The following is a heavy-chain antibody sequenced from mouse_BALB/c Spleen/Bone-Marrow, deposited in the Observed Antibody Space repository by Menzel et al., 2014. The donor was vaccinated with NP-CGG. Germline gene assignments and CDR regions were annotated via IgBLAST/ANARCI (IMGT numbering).Heavy chain of an antibody. Sequence: EVQRVESGGGLVQPGGSLKLSCAASGFDFSSYWMNWVRPAPGKGLEWIGEINPDSSTINYTPSLKDKFIISRDNAKNTLYLQMSKVRSEDTALYYCARLHYYGYGAYWGQGTLVTVSA. V-gene: IGHV4-1*02. D-gene: IGHD1-2*01. J-gene: IGHJ3*01. CDR3: ARLHYYGYGAY. CDR2: INPDSSTI. CDR1: GFDFSSYW.